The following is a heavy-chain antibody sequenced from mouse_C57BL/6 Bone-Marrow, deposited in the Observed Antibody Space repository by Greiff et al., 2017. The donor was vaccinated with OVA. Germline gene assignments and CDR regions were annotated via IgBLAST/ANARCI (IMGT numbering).Heavy chain of an antibody. CDR2: INPGSGGT. CDR1: GYAFTNYL. V-gene: IGHV1-54*01. CDR3: ARLADY. J-gene: IGHJ2*01. Sequence: QVQLKESGAELVRPGTSVKVSCKASGYAFTNYLIEWVKQRPGQGLKWIGVINPGSGGTNYNEKFKGKATLTADKSSSTAYMQLSSLTSEDSAVYFCARLADYWGQGTTLTVSS.